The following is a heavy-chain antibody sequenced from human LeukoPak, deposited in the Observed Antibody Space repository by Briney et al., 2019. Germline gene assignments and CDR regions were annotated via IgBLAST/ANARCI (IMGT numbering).Heavy chain of an antibody. D-gene: IGHD2-15*01. Sequence: ASVKVSCKASGYTFTSYDINWVRQATGQGREWMGWMNPNSGNTGYAQRFQGRVTMTRNTSISTAYMELSSLRSEDTAVYYCARYCSGGSCYSDAFDVWGQGTMVTVSS. CDR2: MNPNSGNT. CDR3: ARYCSGGSCYSDAFDV. CDR1: GYTFTSYD. V-gene: IGHV1-8*01. J-gene: IGHJ3*01.